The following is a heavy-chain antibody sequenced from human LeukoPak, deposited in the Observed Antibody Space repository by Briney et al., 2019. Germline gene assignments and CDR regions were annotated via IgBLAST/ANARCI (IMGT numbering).Heavy chain of an antibody. D-gene: IGHD6-13*01. V-gene: IGHV6-1*01. J-gene: IGHJ5*02. CDR3: ARVSSSWLNCFDP. CDR1: GDSVSSNSAA. Sequence: SQTLSLTCAISGDSVSSNSAAGNWIRQSPSRVLEWLGRTYYRSKWYNDYAVSVKSRITINPDTSKNQFSLQLNSVTPEDTAVYYCARVSSSWLNCFDPWGQGTLVTVSS. CDR2: TYYRSKWYN.